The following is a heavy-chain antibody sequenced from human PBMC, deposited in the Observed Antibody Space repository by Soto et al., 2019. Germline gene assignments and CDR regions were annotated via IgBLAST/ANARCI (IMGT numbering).Heavy chain of an antibody. CDR3: ASDSIIAAAGTVYFQH. CDR1: GGSISSGGDS. CDR2: IYHSGST. V-gene: IGHV4-30-2*01. Sequence: SETLSLTCTVSGGSISSGGDSWSWIRQPPGKGLEWIGYIYHSGSTYYNPSLKSRVTISVDTSKNQFSLKLSSVTAADTAVYYCASDSIIAAAGTVYFQHWGQGTLVTVSS. J-gene: IGHJ1*01. D-gene: IGHD6-13*01.